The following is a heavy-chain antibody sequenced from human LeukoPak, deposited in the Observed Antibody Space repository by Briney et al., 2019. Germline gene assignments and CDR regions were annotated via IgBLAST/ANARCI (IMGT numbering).Heavy chain of an antibody. CDR3: ARGTSSSWSGPIDY. CDR1: GGSISSYY. D-gene: IGHD6-13*01. Sequence: PSETLSLTCTVSGGSISSYYWSWIRQPAGKGLEWIGRIYTSGSTNYNPSLKSRVTISVDTSKNQFSLKLSSVTAADTAVYYCARGTSSSWSGPIDYWGQGTLVTVSS. J-gene: IGHJ4*02. V-gene: IGHV4-4*07. CDR2: IYTSGST.